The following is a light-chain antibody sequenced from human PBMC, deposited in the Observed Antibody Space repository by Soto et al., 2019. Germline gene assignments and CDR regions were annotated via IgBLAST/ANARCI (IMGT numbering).Light chain of an antibody. Sequence: QSALTQPASLSGSPGQSITISCTGTSSDAGSYNLVSWYQQHPGKAPKLMIYEVSKRPSGVSNRFSGSKSGNTASLTISGLQAEDEADYYCCSYAGSSIFYVFGTGTKVTVL. V-gene: IGLV2-23*02. J-gene: IGLJ1*01. CDR3: CSYAGSSIFYV. CDR1: SSDAGSYNL. CDR2: EVS.